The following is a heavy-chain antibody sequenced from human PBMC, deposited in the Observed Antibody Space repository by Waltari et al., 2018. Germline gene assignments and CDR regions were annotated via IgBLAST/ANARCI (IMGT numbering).Heavy chain of an antibody. CDR1: GDSISGNYW. V-gene: IGHV4-4*02. D-gene: IGHD2-2*01. CDR2: VHHSGKT. CDR3: AGDRAIGLFFDY. J-gene: IGHJ4*02. Sequence: VQLQESGQGLVKPSGTLSLTCAVSGDSISGNYWWSWVRQSPEKGLEWIGQVHHSGKTHYNPSLQSRVTISVDKPKNQFSLNLNSVTGADTAVYYCAGDRAIGLFFDYWGRGTLVTVSS.